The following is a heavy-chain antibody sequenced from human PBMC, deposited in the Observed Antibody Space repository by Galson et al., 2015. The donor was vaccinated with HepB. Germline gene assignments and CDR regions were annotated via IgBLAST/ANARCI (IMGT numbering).Heavy chain of an antibody. Sequence: SLRLSCAASGFTFSSYWMHWVRQAPGKGLVWVSRIGSDSSRTTYADSVKGRFTISRDNAKNTLYSQMSSLRVEDTAVYYCVRGDKNIYYYYYGLDVWGQGTTVTVSS. J-gene: IGHJ6*02. CDR2: IGSDSSRT. CDR3: VRGDKNIYYYYYGLDV. V-gene: IGHV3-74*01. D-gene: IGHD1/OR15-1a*01. CDR1: GFTFSSYW.